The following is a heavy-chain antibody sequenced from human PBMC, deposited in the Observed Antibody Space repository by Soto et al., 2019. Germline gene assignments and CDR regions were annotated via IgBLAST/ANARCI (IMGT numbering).Heavy chain of an antibody. CDR1: GGSISSSSYS. V-gene: IGHV4-39*01. J-gene: IGHJ6*02. Sequence: QLQLQESGPRLVKPSETLSLTCSVSGGSISSSSYSWGWIRQPPGKGLEWIGTIYYSGSTHYNPSPQGRVPISADTTNNQLSLGLSSVTVADTAVYYCGRQPGHCGSTTCFGYSSVDVWGQGTTVTVS. CDR2: IYYSGST. D-gene: IGHD2-2*01. CDR3: GRQPGHCGSTTCFGYSSVDV.